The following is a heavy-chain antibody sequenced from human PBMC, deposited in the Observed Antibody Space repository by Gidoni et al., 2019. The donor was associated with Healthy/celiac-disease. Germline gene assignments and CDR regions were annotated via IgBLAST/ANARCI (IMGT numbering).Heavy chain of an antibody. J-gene: IGHJ4*02. Sequence: QVQLQQWGAGLLKPSETLSLTCAVYGGSFSGYYWSWIRQPPGQGLEWIGEINHSGSTSYSPSLKSRGTISIETSKNQFSLKLSSVTAADTAVYYCARGRPVLLWFGDPSPAFDYWGQGTLVTVSS. CDR3: ARGRPVLLWFGDPSPAFDY. D-gene: IGHD3-10*01. CDR1: GGSFSGYY. V-gene: IGHV4-34*01. CDR2: INHSGST.